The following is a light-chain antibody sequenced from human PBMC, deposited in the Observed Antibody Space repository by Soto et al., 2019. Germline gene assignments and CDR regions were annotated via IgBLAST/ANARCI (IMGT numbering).Light chain of an antibody. CDR2: GAS. J-gene: IGKJ5*01. CDR3: QHYDGLPIT. V-gene: IGKV3-20*01. Sequence: EIVLTQSPGTLSLSPGERATLSCRASQSVSSSYLAWYQQKPGQPPRLLIYGASSRATGIPDRFSGSGSGTDFTLTISRLEPEDFAVFYCQHYDGLPITFGQGTRLETK. CDR1: QSVSSSY.